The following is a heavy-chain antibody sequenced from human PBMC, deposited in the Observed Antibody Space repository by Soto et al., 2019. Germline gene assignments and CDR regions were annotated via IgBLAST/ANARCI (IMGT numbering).Heavy chain of an antibody. Sequence: ASVKVSCKASGYTFTSYGISWVRQAPGQGLEWMGWISAYNGNTNYAQKLQGRVTMTTDTSTSTAYMELRSLRSDDTAVYYCAIPAIGFGESHDYYGMDVWGQGTTVTVAS. CDR1: GYTFTSYG. CDR2: ISAYNGNT. V-gene: IGHV1-18*01. CDR3: AIPAIGFGESHDYYGMDV. D-gene: IGHD3-10*01. J-gene: IGHJ6*02.